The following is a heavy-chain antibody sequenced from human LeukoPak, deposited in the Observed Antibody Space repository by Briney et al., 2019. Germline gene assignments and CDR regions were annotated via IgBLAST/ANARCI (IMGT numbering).Heavy chain of an antibody. J-gene: IGHJ2*01. Sequence: GGSLRLSCAASGFTFSNYWMHWVRQVPGKGLVWVSHINSDGRIINYADSVKGRFTISRDNAKNTLYLQMNSLRVEDTAVYYCARGRGWYFDLWGRGTLVTVSS. V-gene: IGHV3-74*01. CDR2: INSDGRII. CDR1: GFTFSNYW. CDR3: ARGRGWYFDL. D-gene: IGHD3-10*01.